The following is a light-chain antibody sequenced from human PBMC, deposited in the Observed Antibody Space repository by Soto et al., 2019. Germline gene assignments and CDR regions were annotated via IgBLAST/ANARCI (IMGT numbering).Light chain of an antibody. CDR1: SSDVGGSNF. CDR2: DVA. V-gene: IGLV2-14*03. CDR3: VSFTSSTTYV. Sequence: QSALTQPASVSASPGQSITISCTGTSSDVGGSNFVSWYQQHPGKPPKLIIYDVATRPSGVSNRFSGSKSGSTASLIISRLQTEDAADYYCVSFTSSTTYVFGSGTKLTVL. J-gene: IGLJ1*01.